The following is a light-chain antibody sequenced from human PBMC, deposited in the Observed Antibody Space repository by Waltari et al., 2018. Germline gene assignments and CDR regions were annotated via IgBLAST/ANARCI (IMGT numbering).Light chain of an antibody. CDR3: QQRSHWPMYT. J-gene: IGKJ2*01. V-gene: IGKV3-11*01. Sequence: EIVLTQSTATLSLSPGDRATLYCRASESIASPLVWYQQNPGQPPRFLIYDTSNRAAGIPARFSGSGSGTDFSLTISSLEPEDFVVYYCQQRSHWPMYTFGQGTKLEIK. CDR2: DTS. CDR1: ESIASP.